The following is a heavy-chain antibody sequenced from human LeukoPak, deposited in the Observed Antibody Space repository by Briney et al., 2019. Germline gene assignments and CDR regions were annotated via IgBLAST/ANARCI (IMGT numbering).Heavy chain of an antibody. CDR2: ISSRGSTI. CDR1: AFTFNDYY. D-gene: IGHD1-26*01. J-gene: IGHJ3*02. CDR3: ARDTPIVGSTGAFDI. V-gene: IGHV3-11*01. Sequence: GGSLRLSCAASAFTFNDYYISWIRQAPGKGLEWVSYISSRGSTIYYADSVKGRFTISRDNAKNSLYLQMNSLRAEDTAVYFCARDTPIVGSTGAFDIWGQGTMVTVSS.